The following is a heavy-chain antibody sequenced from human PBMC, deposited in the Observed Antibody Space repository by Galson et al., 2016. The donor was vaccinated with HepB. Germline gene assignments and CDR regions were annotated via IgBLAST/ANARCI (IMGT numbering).Heavy chain of an antibody. J-gene: IGHJ1*01. Sequence: SETLSLTCAVAGGSFRGYFWTWIRQSPEKGLEWIGEINLGGVSNYNPSLRGRVTISLDTSKNQFSLNLSSVSASDTAVYYCARKDFFANSNCETTEYFLHWGQGSLVIVSS. V-gene: IGHV4-34*01. D-gene: IGHD4/OR15-4a*01. CDR2: INLGGVS. CDR1: GGSFRGYF. CDR3: ARKDFFANSNCETTEYFLH.